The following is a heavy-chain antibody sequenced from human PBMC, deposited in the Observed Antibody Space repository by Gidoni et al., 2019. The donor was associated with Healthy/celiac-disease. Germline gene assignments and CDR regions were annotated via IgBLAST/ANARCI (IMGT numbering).Heavy chain of an antibody. J-gene: IGHJ4*02. CDR3: TTAVASPRYSSGWYLPNPDY. CDR2: IKSKTDGGTT. D-gene: IGHD6-19*01. CDR1: GFTFSNAW. V-gene: IGHV3-15*01. Sequence: EVQLVESGGGLVKPGGSLRLSCAASGFTFSNAWMSGARQAPGKGLEWVGRIKSKTDGGTTDYAAPVKGRFTISRDDSKNTLYLQMNSLKTEDTAVYYCTTAVASPRYSSGWYLPNPDYWGQGTLVTVSS.